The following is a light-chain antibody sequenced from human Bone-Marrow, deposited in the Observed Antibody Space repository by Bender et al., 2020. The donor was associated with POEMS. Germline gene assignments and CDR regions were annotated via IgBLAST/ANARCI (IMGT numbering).Light chain of an antibody. J-gene: IGLJ2*01. CDR1: SSDVGGYNY. CDR2: DVA. CDR3: SSYSSSTTLVV. V-gene: IGLV2-14*03. Sequence: QSALTQPASVSGSPGQSITISCTGTSSDVGGYNYVSWYQQHPGKAPKVMIYDVANRPSGVSSRFSGSKSGNTASLTISGLQPEDEADYFCSSYSSSTTLVVFGGGTKLTVL.